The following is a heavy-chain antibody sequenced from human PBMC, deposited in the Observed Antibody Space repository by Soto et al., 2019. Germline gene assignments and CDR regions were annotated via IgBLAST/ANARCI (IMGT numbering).Heavy chain of an antibody. V-gene: IGHV3-33*01. CDR2: IWYDGSNK. J-gene: IGHJ6*02. CDR1: GFHFSSYG. Sequence: PGGSMRLSCAASGFHFSSYGMHWVSKDPGKGLEWVAVIWYDGSNKYYADSVKGRFTISRDNSKNTLYLQMNSLRAEDTAVYYCAGAAPYYYYGMDVWGQGTTVTVSS. CDR3: AGAAPYYYYGMDV.